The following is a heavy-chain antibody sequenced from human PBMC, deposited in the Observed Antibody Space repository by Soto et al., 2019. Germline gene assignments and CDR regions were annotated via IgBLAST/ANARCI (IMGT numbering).Heavy chain of an antibody. J-gene: IGHJ4*02. D-gene: IGHD3-22*01. CDR2: IYYSGST. CDR3: AREITMIAILDY. CDR1: GGSISSGDYY. V-gene: IGHV4-30-4*01. Sequence: SETLSLTCTVSGGSISSGDYYWSWIRQPPGKGLEWIGYIYYSGSTYYNPSLKSRVTISVDTSKNQFSLKLSSVTAADTAVYYCAREITMIAILDYWGQGTLVTVSS.